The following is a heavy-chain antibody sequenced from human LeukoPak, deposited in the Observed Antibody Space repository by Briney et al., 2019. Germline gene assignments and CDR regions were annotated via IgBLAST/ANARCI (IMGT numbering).Heavy chain of an antibody. Sequence: EASVKVSCKASGYTFTSYDINWVRQATGQGLEWMGWVNPNSGNTGYAQKFQGRVTITRNTSISTAYMELSSLRSEDTAVYYCARSFTGYDSSGYYYVNYFDYWGQGTLVTVSS. D-gene: IGHD3-22*01. CDR3: ARSFTGYDSSGYYYVNYFDY. J-gene: IGHJ4*02. CDR1: GYTFTSYD. CDR2: VNPNSGNT. V-gene: IGHV1-8*03.